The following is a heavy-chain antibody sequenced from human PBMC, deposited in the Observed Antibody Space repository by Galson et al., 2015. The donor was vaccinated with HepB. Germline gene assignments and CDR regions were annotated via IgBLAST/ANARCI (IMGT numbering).Heavy chain of an antibody. CDR1: GFTLSSYS. CDR2: ISTSGTVI. V-gene: IGHV3-21*01. J-gene: IGHJ6*02. Sequence: SLRLSCAASGFTLSSYSMNWVRQAPGMGLDWVSSISTSGTVIYYGDSVKGRFTISRDNAKNSLYLQMNSLRAEDTAVYYRAGGLDVWGQGTAVTVSS. CDR3: AGGLDV.